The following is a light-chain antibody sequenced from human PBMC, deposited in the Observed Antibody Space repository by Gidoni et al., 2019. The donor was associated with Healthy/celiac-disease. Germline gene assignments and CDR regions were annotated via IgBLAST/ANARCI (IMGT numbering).Light chain of an antibody. CDR1: SSNIGSTT. V-gene: IGLV1-44*01. CDR3: AAWDDSLNGLWV. CDR2: SNN. J-gene: IGLJ3*02. Sequence: QSVLTQPPSASGTPGPRVTISCSGSSSNIGSTTVNWYQQLPGTAPKLLIYSNNQRPSGVPDRFSGSKSGTSASLAISGLQSEDEADYYCAAWDDSLNGLWVFGGGTKLTVL.